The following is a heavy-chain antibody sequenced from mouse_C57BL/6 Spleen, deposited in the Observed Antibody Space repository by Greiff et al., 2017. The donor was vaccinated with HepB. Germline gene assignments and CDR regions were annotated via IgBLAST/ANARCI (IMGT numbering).Heavy chain of an antibody. CDR3: TRGIYYYGSLWYFDV. Sequence: EVHLVESGEGLVKPGGSLKLSCAASGFTFSSYAMSWVRQTPEKRLEWVAYISSGGDYIYYADTVKGRFTISRDNARNTLYLQMSSLKSEDTAMYYCTRGIYYYGSLWYFDVWGTGTTVTVSS. CDR2: ISSGGDYI. J-gene: IGHJ1*03. V-gene: IGHV5-9-1*02. CDR1: GFTFSSYA. D-gene: IGHD1-1*01.